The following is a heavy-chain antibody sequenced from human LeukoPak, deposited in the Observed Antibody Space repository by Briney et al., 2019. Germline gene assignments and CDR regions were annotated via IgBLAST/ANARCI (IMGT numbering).Heavy chain of an antibody. J-gene: IGHJ4*02. CDR3: ARDLEGYHYGSGNYPQ. D-gene: IGHD3-10*01. CDR2: INPNSGGT. V-gene: IGHV1-2*02. Sequence: ASVNVSCKASGYTFTGYYIHWLRQAPGQGLEWMGFINPNSGGTNYAQKFQGRVTMTRDTSISTAYMEPSSLTSDDTAVYYCARDLEGYHYGSGNYPQWGQGTLITVSS. CDR1: GYTFTGYY.